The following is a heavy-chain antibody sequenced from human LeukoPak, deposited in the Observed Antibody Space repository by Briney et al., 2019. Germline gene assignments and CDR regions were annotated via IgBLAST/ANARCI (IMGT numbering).Heavy chain of an antibody. CDR3: ARALWFGELVAFDP. CDR2: IFYSGST. Sequence: SETLSLTCTVSGGSISSSSYYWGWIRQPPGKGLEWIGSIFYSGSTYYNPSLKSRVTISVDTSKNQFSLKLSSVTAADTAVYYCARALWFGELVAFDPWGQGTLVTVSS. CDR1: GGSISSSSYY. D-gene: IGHD3-10*01. V-gene: IGHV4-39*07. J-gene: IGHJ5*02.